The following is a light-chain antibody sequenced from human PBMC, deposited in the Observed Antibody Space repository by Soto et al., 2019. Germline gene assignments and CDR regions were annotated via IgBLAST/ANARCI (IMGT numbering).Light chain of an antibody. CDR1: QSLSGTY. CDR2: GAS. J-gene: IGKJ1*01. Sequence: EFVLTQSPGTLSLSPGERATLSCRASQSLSGTYLAWYQQKPGQAPRLLIYGASSRATGIPDRFSGSGSGPDFTLTISRLEPEDFAVYYCQQYNNWPWTFGQGTKVEIK. V-gene: IGKV3-20*01. CDR3: QQYNNWPWT.